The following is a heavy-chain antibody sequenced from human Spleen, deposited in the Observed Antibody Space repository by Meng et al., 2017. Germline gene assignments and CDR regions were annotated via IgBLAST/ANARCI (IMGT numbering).Heavy chain of an antibody. CDR3: AREHYYDSSGYYWSGGGGDY. Sequence: GESLKISCAASAFSSTRYWMSWVRQAPGKGLEWVANINKDGSEKDYVDSVKGRFTISRDNAKNSLYLQMNSLRAEDTAVYYCAREHYYDSSGYYWSGGGGDYWGQGTLVTVSS. V-gene: IGHV3-7*01. CDR1: AFSSTRYW. D-gene: IGHD3-22*01. CDR2: INKDGSEK. J-gene: IGHJ4*02.